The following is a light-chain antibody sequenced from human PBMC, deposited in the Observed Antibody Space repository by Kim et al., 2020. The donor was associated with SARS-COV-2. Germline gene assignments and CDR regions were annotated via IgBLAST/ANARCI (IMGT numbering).Light chain of an antibody. V-gene: IGKV3D-15*01. Sequence: VSPGERAALSCRASQNIRSNLAWYQQKPGQAPRLLISGASTRASGVPARFSGTGSGTEFSLSISSLQSEDFAFYFCQQYNTWPRTFGQGTKVDIK. J-gene: IGKJ1*01. CDR3: QQYNTWPRT. CDR2: GAS. CDR1: QNIRSN.